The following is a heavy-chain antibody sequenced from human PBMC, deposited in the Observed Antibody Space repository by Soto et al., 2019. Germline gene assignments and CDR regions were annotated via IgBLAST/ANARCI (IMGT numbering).Heavy chain of an antibody. CDR1: GFTLSSRW. V-gene: IGHV3-74*01. J-gene: IGHJ4*02. D-gene: IGHD2-15*01. Sequence: EVPLVESGGGLVQPGGSLRLSCVGSGFTLSSRWMHWVRQTPGKGLVWVSRIKTDGTTTNYADSVKGRFTISRDNAENTLYLHLNSLRPDDTAMYYWVRDQDTYGQAVVDSWGQGTLVTVS. CDR3: VRDQDTYGQAVVDS. CDR2: IKTDGTTT.